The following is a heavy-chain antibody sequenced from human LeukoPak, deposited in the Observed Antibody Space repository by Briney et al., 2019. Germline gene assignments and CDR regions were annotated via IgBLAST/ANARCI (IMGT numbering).Heavy chain of an antibody. CDR2: ISYDGSNK. CDR1: GFTFSSYG. Sequence: PGRSLRLSCAASGFTFSSYGMHWARQAPGKGLEWVAVISYDGSNKYYADSVKGRFTISRDNSKNTLYLQMNSLRAEDTAVYYCAKDAARSFDYWGQGTLVTVSS. V-gene: IGHV3-30*18. D-gene: IGHD6-6*01. J-gene: IGHJ4*02. CDR3: AKDAARSFDY.